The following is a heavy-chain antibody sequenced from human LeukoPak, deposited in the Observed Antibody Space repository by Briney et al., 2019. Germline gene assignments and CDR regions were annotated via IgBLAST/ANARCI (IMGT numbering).Heavy chain of an antibody. CDR1: GGSISSYY. V-gene: IGHV4-59*08. CDR2: IYYSGST. J-gene: IGHJ4*02. Sequence: PSETLSLTCTVSGGSISSYYWSWIRQPPGKGLEWIGYIYYSGSTNYNPSLKSRVTISVDTSKNQFSLKLSSVTAADTAVYYCARHDCSSTSCYKNWGQGTLVTVSP. D-gene: IGHD2-2*02. CDR3: ARHDCSSTSCYKN.